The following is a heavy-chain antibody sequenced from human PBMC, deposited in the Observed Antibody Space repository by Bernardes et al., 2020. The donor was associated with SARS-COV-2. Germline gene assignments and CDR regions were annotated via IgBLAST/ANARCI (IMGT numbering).Heavy chain of an antibody. D-gene: IGHD3-3*01. V-gene: IGHV1-8*01. J-gene: IGHJ6*02. CDR3: ARGRLRRGFGVVTAYGMDV. Sequence: ASVKVSCKASGYTFTNYDINWVRQATGKGLEWMGWMNPNSGNTGYAQKFQGRVTMTRNTSISTAYMELSSLRSEDTAVYYCARGRLRRGFGVVTAYGMDVWGQGTTVTVSS. CDR2: MNPNSGNT. CDR1: GYTFTNYD.